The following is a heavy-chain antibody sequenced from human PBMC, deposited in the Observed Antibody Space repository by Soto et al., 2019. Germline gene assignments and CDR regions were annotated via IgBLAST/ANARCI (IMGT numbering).Heavy chain of an antibody. J-gene: IGHJ5*02. D-gene: IGHD3-9*01. CDR3: AREYYDILTGLNWFDP. V-gene: IGHV3-48*02. Sequence: PGGSLILSCAASGFTFSSYSMNWVRQAPGKGLEWVSYISSSSSTIYYADSVKGRFTISRDNAKNSLYLQMNSLRDEDTAVYYCAREYYDILTGLNWFDPWGQGTLVTVS. CDR2: ISSSSSTI. CDR1: GFTFSSYS.